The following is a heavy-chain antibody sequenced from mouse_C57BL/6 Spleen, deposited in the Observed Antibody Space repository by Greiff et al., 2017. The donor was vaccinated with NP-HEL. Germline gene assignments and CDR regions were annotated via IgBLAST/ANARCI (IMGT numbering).Heavy chain of an antibody. Sequence: VQLKQSGPELVKPGASVKISCKASGYSFTGYYMNWVKQSPEKSLEWIGEINPSTGGTTYNQKFKAKATLTVDKSSSTAYMQLKSLTSEDSAVYYCAREKGSSPPYAMDYWGQGTSVTVSS. D-gene: IGHD1-1*01. CDR1: GYSFTGYY. V-gene: IGHV1-42*01. J-gene: IGHJ4*01. CDR2: INPSTGGT. CDR3: AREKGSSPPYAMDY.